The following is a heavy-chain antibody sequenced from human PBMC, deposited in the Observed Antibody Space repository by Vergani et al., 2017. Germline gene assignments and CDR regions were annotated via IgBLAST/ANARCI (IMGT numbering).Heavy chain of an antibody. CDR3: ARDLSADYYGSGSYLWDYYGMDV. CDR1: GYTFTSYA. J-gene: IGHJ6*02. V-gene: IGHV1-3*01. CDR2: INAGNGNP. D-gene: IGHD3-10*01. Sequence: QVQLVQSGAEVKKPGASVKVSCKASGYTFTSYAMHWVRQAPGQRLEWMGWINAGNGNPKYSQKFQGRVTITRDTSASTAYMELSSLRAEDTAVYYCARDLSADYYGSGSYLWDYYGMDVWGQGTTVTVSS.